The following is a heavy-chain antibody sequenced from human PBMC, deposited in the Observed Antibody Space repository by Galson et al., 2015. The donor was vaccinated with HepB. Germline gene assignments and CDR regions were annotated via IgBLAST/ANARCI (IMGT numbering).Heavy chain of an antibody. J-gene: IGHJ6*03. D-gene: IGHD2-2*01. Sequence: SLRLSCAASGFTFSSYSMNWVRQAPGKGLEWVSSISSSSSYIYYADSVKGRFTISRDNAKNSLYLQMNSLGDEDTAVYYCARVACTSSSCYYYKDIWGKGTTVTVSS. CDR1: GFTFSSYS. V-gene: IGHV3-21*06. CDR3: ARVACTSSSCYYYKDI. CDR2: ISSSSSYI.